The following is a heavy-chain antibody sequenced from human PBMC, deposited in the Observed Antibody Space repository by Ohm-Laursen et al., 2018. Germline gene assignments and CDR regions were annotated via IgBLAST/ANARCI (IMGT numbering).Heavy chain of an antibody. CDR1: GFTFSDYY. CDR3: ARGHYYDSRYFDY. Sequence: GSLRFSCAASGFTFSDYYMSWIRQAPGKGLEWVSYISSSGSTIYYADSVKGRFTISRDNAKNSLYLQMNSLRAEDTAVYYCARGHYYDSRYFDYWGQGTLVTVSS. J-gene: IGHJ4*02. V-gene: IGHV3-11*01. D-gene: IGHD3-22*01. CDR2: ISSSGSTI.